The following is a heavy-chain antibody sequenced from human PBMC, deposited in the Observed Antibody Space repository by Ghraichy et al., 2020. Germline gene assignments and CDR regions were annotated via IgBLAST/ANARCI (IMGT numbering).Heavy chain of an antibody. Sequence: GGSLRLSCAASGFSFSKYEMVLVRQAPGKGLEWLSYIDGSGTTIFYADSVRGRFTISSANTKKSVYLQMSSLRPEDAAMYYCARGDGYGSLFYFDYWGQGSLVRVSS. CDR1: GFSFSKYE. D-gene: IGHD3-10*01. J-gene: IGHJ4*02. V-gene: IGHV3-48*03. CDR3: ARGDGYGSLFYFDY. CDR2: IDGSGTTI.